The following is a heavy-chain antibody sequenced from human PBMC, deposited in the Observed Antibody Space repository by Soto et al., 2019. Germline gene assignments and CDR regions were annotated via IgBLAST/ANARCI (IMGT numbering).Heavy chain of an antibody. CDR3: ARSGYSYGPFDY. D-gene: IGHD5-18*01. CDR1: GFTFSSYW. J-gene: IGHJ4*02. Sequence: GGSLRLSCAASGFTFSSYWMHWVRQAPGKGLVWVSHINSDGSDTTYADSVKGRFTISRDNAKNTLYLQMNSLRAEDTAVYYCARSGYSYGPFDYWGQGTLVTVSS. CDR2: INSDGSDT. V-gene: IGHV3-74*01.